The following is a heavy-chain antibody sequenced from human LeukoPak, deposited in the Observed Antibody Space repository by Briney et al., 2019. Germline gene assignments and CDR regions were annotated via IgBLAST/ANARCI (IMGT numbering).Heavy chain of an antibody. J-gene: IGHJ4*02. Sequence: SETLSLTCTVSGGSISSSSYYWGWIRQPPGKGLEWIGSIYYNGSTYYNPSLKSRVTISVDTSKNQFSLKLSSVTAADTAVYYCASVGPYSSSDRIFWGQGTLVTVSS. V-gene: IGHV4-39*07. CDR3: ASVGPYSSSDRIF. CDR1: GGSISSSSYY. CDR2: IYYNGST. D-gene: IGHD6-13*01.